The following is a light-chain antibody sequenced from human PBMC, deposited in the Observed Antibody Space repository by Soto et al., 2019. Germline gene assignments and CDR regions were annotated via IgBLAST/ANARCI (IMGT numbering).Light chain of an antibody. Sequence: QSALTQPPSASGSPGQSVTISCTETSSDVGGYNYVSWYQQHPGKAPKLMIYEVSKRPSGVPDRFSGSKSGNTASLTVSGLQAEDEADYYCSSYEGSNTFVFGTGTKLTVL. CDR3: SSYEGSNTFV. J-gene: IGLJ1*01. CDR2: EVS. V-gene: IGLV2-8*01. CDR1: SSDVGGYNY.